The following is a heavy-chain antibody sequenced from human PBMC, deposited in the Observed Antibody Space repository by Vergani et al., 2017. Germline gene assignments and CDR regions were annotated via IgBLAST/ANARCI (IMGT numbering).Heavy chain of an antibody. CDR3: ARDGEFTMVRGVMSYYYYSMDV. CDR1: GYTFTSYG. J-gene: IGHJ6*02. CDR2: ISAYNGNT. D-gene: IGHD3-10*01. V-gene: IGHV1-18*01. Sequence: QVQLVQSGAEVKKPGASVKVSCKASGYTFTSYGISWVRQAPGQGLEWMGWISAYNGNTNYAQKLQGRVTMTTDTSTSTAYMELRSLRSDDTAVYYCARDGEFTMVRGVMSYYYYSMDVWGQGTTVTVSS.